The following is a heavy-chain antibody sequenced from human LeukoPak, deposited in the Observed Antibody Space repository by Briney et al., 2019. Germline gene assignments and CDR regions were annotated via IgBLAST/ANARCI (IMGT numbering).Heavy chain of an antibody. CDR3: ARQADYYYDSSGYYFGY. CDR2: IYYSGST. CDR1: GGSISSSSYY. Sequence: SETLSLTCTVSGGSISSSSYYWGWIRQPPGKGLEWIGSIYYSGSTYYNPSLKSRVTISVDTSKNQFSLKLSSVTAADTAVYYCARQADYYYDSSGYYFGYWGQGTLVTVSS. J-gene: IGHJ4*02. D-gene: IGHD3-22*01. V-gene: IGHV4-39*01.